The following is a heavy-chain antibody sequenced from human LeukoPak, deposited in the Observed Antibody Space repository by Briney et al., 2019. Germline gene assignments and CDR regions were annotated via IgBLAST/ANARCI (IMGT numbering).Heavy chain of an antibody. D-gene: IGHD6-19*01. J-gene: IGHJ6*03. Sequence: SQTLSLTCAISGDSVSSNSAAWNWIRQSPSRGLEWLGRTYYRSKWYNDYAVSVKSRITINPDTSKNQFSLQLNSVTPEDTAVYYCARDPTFRAGTYRDYYMDVWGKGTTVTVSS. CDR1: GDSVSSNSAA. CDR2: TYYRSKWYN. V-gene: IGHV6-1*01. CDR3: ARDPTFRAGTYRDYYMDV.